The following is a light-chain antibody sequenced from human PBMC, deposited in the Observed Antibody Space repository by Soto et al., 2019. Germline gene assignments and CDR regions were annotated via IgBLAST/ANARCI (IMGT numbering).Light chain of an antibody. Sequence: EIVLTQSPGTLSLSPGERATLSCRASQSVSNNYFAWYQQKPGQAPRLLIYGASNRATGIPDRFSGSGSGTDFTLTIRRLEPEDFAVSDCQQYGSSGTFGQGTKVDIK. CDR2: GAS. CDR3: QQYGSSGT. V-gene: IGKV3-20*01. CDR1: QSVSNNY. J-gene: IGKJ1*01.